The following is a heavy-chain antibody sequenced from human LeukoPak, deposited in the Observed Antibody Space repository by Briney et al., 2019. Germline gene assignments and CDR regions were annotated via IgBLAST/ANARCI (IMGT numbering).Heavy chain of an antibody. V-gene: IGHV4-30-2*01. Sequence: PSQTLSLTCTVSGGSISSGGYYWSWIRRPPGKGLEWIGYIYHSGSTYYNPSLKSRVTISVDRSKNQFSLKLSSVTAADTAVYYCASRYSSSLIYFDYWGQGTLVTVSS. J-gene: IGHJ4*02. CDR2: IYHSGST. CDR3: ASRYSSSLIYFDY. CDR1: GGSISSGGYY. D-gene: IGHD6-13*01.